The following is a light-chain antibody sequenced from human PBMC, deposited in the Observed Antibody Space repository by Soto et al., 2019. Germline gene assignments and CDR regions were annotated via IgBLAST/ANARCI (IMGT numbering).Light chain of an antibody. V-gene: IGKV1-33*01. CDR2: DAS. Sequence: DIQLTQSPSSLSASVGDRVTITCQASQDINNYLNWYQQKPGKAPKLLIYDASNLETGVPSRFSGSGSGTDFSFTISSLQPEDIATYYCQQYHNPVTWTFGQGTKVEIK. CDR3: QQYHNPVTWT. J-gene: IGKJ1*01. CDR1: QDINNY.